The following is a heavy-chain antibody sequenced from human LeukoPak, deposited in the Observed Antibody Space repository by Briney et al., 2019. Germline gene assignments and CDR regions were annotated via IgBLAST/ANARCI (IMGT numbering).Heavy chain of an antibody. CDR3: ARVAWPAVFDY. D-gene: IGHD2-2*01. Sequence: PSETLSLTCAVYGGSFSGYYWSRIRQPPGKGLEWIGEINHSGSTNYNPSLKSRVTISVDTSKNQFSLKLSSVTAADTAVYYCARVAWPAVFDYWGQGTLVTVSS. CDR2: INHSGST. V-gene: IGHV4-34*01. J-gene: IGHJ4*02. CDR1: GGSFSGYY.